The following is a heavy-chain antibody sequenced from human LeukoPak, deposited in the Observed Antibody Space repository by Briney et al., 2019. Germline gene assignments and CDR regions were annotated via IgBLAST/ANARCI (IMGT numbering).Heavy chain of an antibody. J-gene: IGHJ6*03. D-gene: IGHD6-13*01. CDR2: IYHSVNT. Sequence: SQTLSLTCIVSGGSISSGGYYWSWIRLPPGKGLEWIGYIYHSVNTYYNPSLKSRVTISVDTSKNQFSLKLSSVTAADTAVYYCAGSSWYRYYYYYMDVWGKGTTVTVSS. V-gene: IGHV4-30-2*01. CDR3: AGSSWYRYYYYYMDV. CDR1: GGSISSGGYY.